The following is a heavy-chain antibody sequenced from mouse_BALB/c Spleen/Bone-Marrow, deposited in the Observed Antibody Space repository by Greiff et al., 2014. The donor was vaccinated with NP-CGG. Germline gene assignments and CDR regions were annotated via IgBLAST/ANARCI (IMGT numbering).Heavy chain of an antibody. CDR2: IDPANGNT. CDR3: ARYYRYYYAMDY. CDR1: GFNIKDTY. J-gene: IGHJ4*01. V-gene: IGHV14-3*02. D-gene: IGHD1-1*01. Sequence: EIQLQQSGAELVKPGASVKLSCTASGFNIKDTYMHWVKQRPEQGLEWIGRIDPANGNTKYDPKFQGKATITADTSSNTAYLQLSSLTSEDTAVYYCARYYRYYYAMDYWGQGTSVTVSS.